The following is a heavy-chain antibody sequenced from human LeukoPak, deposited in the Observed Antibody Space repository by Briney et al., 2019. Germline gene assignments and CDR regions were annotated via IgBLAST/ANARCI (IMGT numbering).Heavy chain of an antibody. CDR3: ARVDQRISFYFDY. CDR2: LNPHNGDT. D-gene: IGHD3-16*02. CDR1: GYTFTGYY. Sequence: ASVKVSCKASGYTFTGYYMHWVRQAPGQGLEWMGWLNPHNGDTNYVQKFQGRVTMTRDTSISTAFMELSSLRSDDTAVYYSARVDQRISFYFDYWGQGTLITVSS. V-gene: IGHV1-2*02. J-gene: IGHJ4*02.